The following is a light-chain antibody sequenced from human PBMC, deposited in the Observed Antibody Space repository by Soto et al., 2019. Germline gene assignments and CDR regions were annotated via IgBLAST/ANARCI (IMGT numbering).Light chain of an antibody. Sequence: EIVMTQSPATLSVSPGERATLSCRASQSVSSNLAWYQQKPGQAPRLLIYGASTRATGIPARFSGSGSGTELTLTISSLQSEDFAVYYCQQYNNWPGAFGLGTKVDIK. CDR2: GAS. CDR3: QQYNNWPGA. J-gene: IGKJ1*01. V-gene: IGKV3-15*01. CDR1: QSVSSN.